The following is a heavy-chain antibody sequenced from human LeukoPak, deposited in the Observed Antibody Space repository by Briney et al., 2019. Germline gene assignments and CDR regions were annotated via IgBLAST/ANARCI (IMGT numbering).Heavy chain of an antibody. J-gene: IGHJ5*02. D-gene: IGHD5-18*01. V-gene: IGHV3-21*01. CDR2: ISSTSTYI. CDR3: ARGRLDGGYSYLDWFDP. CDR1: GFTFSSYS. Sequence: GRSLRLSCAASGFTFSSYSMIWVRQAPGKGPEWVSSISSTSTYIYYADSVRGRFTISRDNAKNSLYLQMNSLRAEDTAVYYCARGRLDGGYSYLDWFDPWGQGTLVTVSS.